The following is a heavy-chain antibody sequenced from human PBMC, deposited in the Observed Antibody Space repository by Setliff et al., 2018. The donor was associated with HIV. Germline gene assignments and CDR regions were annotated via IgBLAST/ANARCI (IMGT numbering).Heavy chain of an antibody. CDR2: ISAYNGNT. CDR1: GFTFNHYA. V-gene: IGHV1-18*01. J-gene: IGHJ3*02. D-gene: IGHD1-26*01. Sequence: ASVKVSCKASGFTFNHYALSWVRQAPGQGLEWMGWISAYNGNTNYAQKLQGRVTMTTDTSTSTAYMELRSLRSDDTAVYYCARDSEWGSYIFWTFDIWGQGTMVTVSS. CDR3: ARDSEWGSYIFWTFDI.